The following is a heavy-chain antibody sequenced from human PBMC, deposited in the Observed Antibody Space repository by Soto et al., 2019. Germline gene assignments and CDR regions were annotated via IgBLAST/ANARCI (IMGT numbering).Heavy chain of an antibody. CDR3: ARDLGGWTDY. CDR1: GYTFTSYA. J-gene: IGHJ4*02. D-gene: IGHD6-19*01. V-gene: IGHV1-3*01. CDR2: INAGNGNT. Sequence: QVQLVQSGAEVKKPGASVKVSCKASGYTFTSYAMHWVRQAPGQRLEWMGWINAGNGNTKYSQKFQGRDTITRDTSASTSYMELSSLSSEDTTVYYCARDLGGWTDYWGQGTLVTVSS.